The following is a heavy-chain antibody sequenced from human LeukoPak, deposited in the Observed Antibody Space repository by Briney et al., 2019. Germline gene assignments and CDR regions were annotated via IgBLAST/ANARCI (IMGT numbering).Heavy chain of an antibody. CDR2: ISRSGSTI. J-gene: IGHJ4*02. D-gene: IGHD1-14*01. Sequence: GGSLRLSCAASGFTFSGYEMNWVRQAPGKGLEWVSYISRSGSTIYYADSVKGRFTISRDNAKNSPYLQMNSLRAEDTAVYYCAGIESGINDYWGQGTLVTVSS. CDR1: GFTFSGYE. V-gene: IGHV3-48*03. CDR3: AGIESGINDY.